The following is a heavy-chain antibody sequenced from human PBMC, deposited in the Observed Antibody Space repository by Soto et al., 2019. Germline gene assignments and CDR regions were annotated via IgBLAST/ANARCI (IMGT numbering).Heavy chain of an antibody. CDR2: IGGYKGNT. J-gene: IGHJ4*02. D-gene: IGHD5-18*01. V-gene: IGHV1-18*01. CDR3: APHTLDTGMPSGY. CDR1: GYTFTNYG. Sequence: QVQLVQSGAEVREPGASVKVSCKASGYTFTNYGVSWVRQAPGQGLEWMGWIGGYKGNTNYAKKLQGRVTLTTDTSPSTAYMELRSLRSDDTAVYYCAPHTLDTGMPSGYWGQGTLVTVSS.